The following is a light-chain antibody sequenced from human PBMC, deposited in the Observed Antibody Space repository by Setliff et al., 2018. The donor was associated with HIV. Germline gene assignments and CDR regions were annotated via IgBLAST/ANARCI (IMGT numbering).Light chain of an antibody. CDR2: AAS. Sequence: EIVLTQSPATLSLSPGEGATLSCRASQNVMTYLAWYQQKSGQAPRLLIYAASNRATGIPARFRGSGSGTDFTLTISGLEPEDFAVYYCQQRSNWPITFGQGTRLEIK. CDR3: QQRSNWPIT. V-gene: IGKV3-11*01. CDR1: QNVMTY. J-gene: IGKJ5*01.